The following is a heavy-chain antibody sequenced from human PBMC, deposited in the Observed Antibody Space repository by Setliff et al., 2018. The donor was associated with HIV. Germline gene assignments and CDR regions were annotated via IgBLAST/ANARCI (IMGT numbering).Heavy chain of an antibody. V-gene: IGHV4-39*07. CDR3: ARETNASGSLTAYWYFDL. Sequence: KSSETLSLTCIVSGGSISSSSYYWGWIRQPPGKGLEWIGTVYYSGSTYYNPSLKSRVTISVDTSENQFSLKLSSVTAADTAVYYCARETNASGSLTAYWYFDLWGRGTLVTVSS. D-gene: IGHD3-10*01. CDR1: GGSISSSSYY. J-gene: IGHJ2*01. CDR2: VYYSGST.